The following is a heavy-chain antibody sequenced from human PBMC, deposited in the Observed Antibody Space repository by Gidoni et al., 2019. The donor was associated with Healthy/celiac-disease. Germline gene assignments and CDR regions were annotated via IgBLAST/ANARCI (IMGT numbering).Heavy chain of an antibody. CDR3: ARAPYSSGWPYYYYYGMDV. J-gene: IGHJ6*02. Sequence: INSDGSSTSYADSVKGRFTISRDNAKNTLYLQMNSLRAEDTAVYYCARAPYSSGWPYYYYYGMDVWGQGTTVTVSS. V-gene: IGHV3-74*01. D-gene: IGHD6-19*01. CDR2: INSDGSST.